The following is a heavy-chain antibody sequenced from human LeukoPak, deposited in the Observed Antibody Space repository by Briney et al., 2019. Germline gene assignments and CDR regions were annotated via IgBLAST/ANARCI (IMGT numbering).Heavy chain of an antibody. CDR3: ARDTYDFWSGYEPYYYYGMDV. CDR2: IWYDGSNK. D-gene: IGHD3-3*01. CDR1: GFTFSSYG. Sequence: PGGSLRLSCAASGFTFSSYGMHWVRQAPGKGLEWVAVIWYDGSNKYYADSVKGRSTISRDNSKNTLYLQMNSLRAEDTAVYYCARDTYDFWSGYEPYYYYGMDVWCQGTTVTVSS. J-gene: IGHJ6*02. V-gene: IGHV3-33*01.